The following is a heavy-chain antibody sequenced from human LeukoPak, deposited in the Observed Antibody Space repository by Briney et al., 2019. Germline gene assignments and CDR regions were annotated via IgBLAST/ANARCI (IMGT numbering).Heavy chain of an antibody. J-gene: IGHJ5*02. CDR2: ISWNSGSI. D-gene: IGHD2-21*02. V-gene: IGHV3-9*01. CDR1: GFTFDDYA. Sequence: GRSLRLSCAASGFTFDDYAMHWVRHAPGKGVEGVSGISWNSGSIGYADSVKGRFTISRDNAKNSLYLQMNSLRAEDTALYYCAKGGHIVVVTAVSGFDPWGQGTLVTVSS. CDR3: AKGGHIVVVTAVSGFDP.